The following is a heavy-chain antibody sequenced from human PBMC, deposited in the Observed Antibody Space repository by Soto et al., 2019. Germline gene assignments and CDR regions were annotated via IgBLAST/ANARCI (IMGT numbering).Heavy chain of an antibody. CDR1: GYSFTTYG. D-gene: IGHD3-10*01. CDR3: ARVHIVGGVITHEKGFDC. Sequence: QVQLVQSGAEVKKPGASVTVSCKASGYSFTTYGISWVRQAPGQGLEWMGWIITYNGNTKYAQKLQGRVTVTTDASTSTAYMALRSLRSEDTAVYYCARVHIVGGVITHEKGFDCWGQGTLVTVSS. CDR2: IITYNGNT. J-gene: IGHJ4*02. V-gene: IGHV1-18*01.